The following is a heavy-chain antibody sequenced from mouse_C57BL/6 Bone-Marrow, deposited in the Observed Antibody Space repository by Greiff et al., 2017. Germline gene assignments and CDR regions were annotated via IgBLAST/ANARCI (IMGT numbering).Heavy chain of an antibody. Sequence: VQLKESGPGLVQPSQSLSITCTVSGFSLTSYGVHWVRQSPGKGLEWLGVIWSGGSTDYNAAFISRLSISKDNSKSQVFFKMNSLQADDTAIYYCAREVYSNYVLYYAMDYWGQGTSVTVSS. CDR2: IWSGGST. CDR3: AREVYSNYVLYYAMDY. CDR1: GFSLTSYG. J-gene: IGHJ4*01. V-gene: IGHV2-2*01. D-gene: IGHD2-5*01.